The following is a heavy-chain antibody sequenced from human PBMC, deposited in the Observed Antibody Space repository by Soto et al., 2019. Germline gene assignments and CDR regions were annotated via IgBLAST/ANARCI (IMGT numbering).Heavy chain of an antibody. D-gene: IGHD1-26*01. J-gene: IGHJ4*02. V-gene: IGHV1-69*01. CDR2: IIPIFGTA. CDR1: GGTFSSYS. Sequence: QVQLVQSGAEVKKPGSSVKVSCKASGGTFSSYSINWVRQAPGQGLEWVGEIIPIFGTASYAEKIQGGVTITADESTSTAYMELSSLRSEDTAVYYCARDGGRHSGGIDYWGQGTLVTVSS. CDR3: ARDGGRHSGGIDY.